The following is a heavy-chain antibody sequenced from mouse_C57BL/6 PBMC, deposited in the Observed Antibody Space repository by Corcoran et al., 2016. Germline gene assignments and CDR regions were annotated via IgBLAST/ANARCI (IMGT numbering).Heavy chain of an antibody. Sequence: EVQLQQSGPELVKPGASVKISCKASGYTFTDYYMNWVKQSHGKSLEWIGDINPNNGGTSYNQKFKGKATLTVDKSSSTAYMELRSLTSEDSAVYYCAREWSAYWGQGTLVTVSA. CDR1: GYTFTDYY. J-gene: IGHJ3*01. V-gene: IGHV1-26*01. CDR2: INPNNGGT. CDR3: AREWSAY.